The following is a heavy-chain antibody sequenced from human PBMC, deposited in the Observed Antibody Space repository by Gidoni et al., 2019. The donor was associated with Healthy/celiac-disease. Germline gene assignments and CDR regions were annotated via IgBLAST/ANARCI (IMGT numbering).Heavy chain of an antibody. V-gene: IGHV3-15*01. J-gene: IGHJ4*02. CDR2: IKSKADGGTT. Sequence: VQLVESGGGLVMPGGSLRPSCAASGFNFSTAWMSWVRQAPGQGLEWVGLIKSKADGGTTDYAAPVKGRFTISREDSKNTLYLQMNSLKTEDTAVYYCTTMDYWGQGTLVTVSS. CDR1: GFNFSTAW. CDR3: TTMDY.